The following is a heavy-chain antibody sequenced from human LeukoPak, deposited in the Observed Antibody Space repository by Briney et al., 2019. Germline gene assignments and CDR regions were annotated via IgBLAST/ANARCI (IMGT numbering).Heavy chain of an antibody. CDR1: GVSIFSYY. D-gene: IGHD3-9*01. Sequence: SETLSLTCSVSGVSIFSYYWNWIRQPPGKGLEWIGYVHYSGSTNYNPSLKSRVTISVDTSKSQFSLKLSFATAADTAVYHCATGRSIRYFDYWGQGTLLTVSS. CDR3: ATGRSIRYFDY. V-gene: IGHV4-59*08. CDR2: VHYSGST. J-gene: IGHJ4*02.